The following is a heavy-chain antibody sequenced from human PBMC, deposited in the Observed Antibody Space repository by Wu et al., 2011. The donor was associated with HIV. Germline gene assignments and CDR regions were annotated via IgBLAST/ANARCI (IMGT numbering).Heavy chain of an antibody. CDR3: ARVFRSPGYTSTFDAFDI. CDR1: GYSFTNYW. Sequence: VQLVQSGAEVRKPGESLKISCKGSGYSFTNYWIGWARQMSGKGLEWMGIIDPRDSQIRNSPSLQGQVTISVDKSISTVYLQWSSLKASDSGIYYCARVFRSPGYTSTFDAFDIWGQGTLVTVSS. V-gene: IGHV5-51*03. CDR2: IDPRDSQI. J-gene: IGHJ3*02. D-gene: IGHD6-13*01.